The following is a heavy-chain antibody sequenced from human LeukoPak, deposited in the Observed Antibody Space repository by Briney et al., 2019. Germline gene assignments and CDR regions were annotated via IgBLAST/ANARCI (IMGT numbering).Heavy chain of an antibody. J-gene: IGHJ4*02. CDR3: ASTSVSGWYYFDY. CDR2: INPSGGST. V-gene: IGHV1-46*01. Sequence: ASVKVSCKASGYTLTSYYMHWVRHAPGQGLEWMGIINPSGGSTSYTKKLQGRVTITRDMSTSTVYMELSSLRSEDTAVYYCASTSVSGWYYFDYWGQGTRVTVSS. CDR1: GYTLTSYY. D-gene: IGHD6-19*01.